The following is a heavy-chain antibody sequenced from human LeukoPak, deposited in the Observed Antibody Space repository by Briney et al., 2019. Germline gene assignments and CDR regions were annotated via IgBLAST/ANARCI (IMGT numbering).Heavy chain of an antibody. V-gene: IGHV4-39*07. Sequence: SETLSLTCTVSLGSISSSSSYWDWIRQPPGKGLEWIGSIYYSGTTYYNPSLKSRVTISVDTSKNQFSLNLSSVTAADTAVYYCARLFYRGYSYGYHWFDPWGQGTLVTVSS. D-gene: IGHD5-18*01. CDR3: ARLFYRGYSYGYHWFDP. J-gene: IGHJ5*02. CDR2: IYYSGTT. CDR1: LGSISSSSSY.